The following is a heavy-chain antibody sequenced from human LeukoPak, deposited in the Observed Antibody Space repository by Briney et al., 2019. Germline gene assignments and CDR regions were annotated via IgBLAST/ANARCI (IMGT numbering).Heavy chain of an antibody. D-gene: IGHD1-7*01. Sequence: GGSLRLSCAASGFTVSNNYMSWVRQAPGKGLEWVSVIYSGGDTYYADSVKGGFTISRDNSKNTLYLQMNSLRTEDTAVYYCARVYDWNYVYWGQGTLVTVSS. J-gene: IGHJ4*02. CDR1: GFTVSNNY. V-gene: IGHV3-66*01. CDR3: ARVYDWNYVY. CDR2: IYSGGDT.